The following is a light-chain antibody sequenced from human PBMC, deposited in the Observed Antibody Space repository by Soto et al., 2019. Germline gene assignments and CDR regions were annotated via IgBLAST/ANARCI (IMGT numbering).Light chain of an antibody. Sequence: QSALTQPRSVSGSPGQSVTFSCTGTSGDIGAYNYVSWYQFHPGKAPKMIIYDVNKRPSGVPDRFSGSKSGTSASLAITGLQAEDEADFYCQSYDSSLSAWVFGTGTKLTVL. V-gene: IGLV2-11*01. CDR3: QSYDSSLSAWV. J-gene: IGLJ1*01. CDR1: SGDIGAYNY. CDR2: DVN.